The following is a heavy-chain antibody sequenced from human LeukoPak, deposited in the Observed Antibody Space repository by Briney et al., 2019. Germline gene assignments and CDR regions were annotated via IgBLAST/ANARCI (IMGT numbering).Heavy chain of an antibody. CDR1: GFTFSDNY. J-gene: IGHJ3*01. CDR3: ARAGLVVVTAKKSDAFDV. Sequence: PGGSLRLSCAASGFTFSDNYMDWVRQAQGGGLEWVGRSRNKANGYTTEYAASVKGRFTISRDDSKNSPYLQMNSLEPEDTAVYYCARAGLVVVTAKKSDAFDVWGQGTMVTVPS. CDR2: SRNKANGYTT. V-gene: IGHV3-72*01. D-gene: IGHD2-21*02.